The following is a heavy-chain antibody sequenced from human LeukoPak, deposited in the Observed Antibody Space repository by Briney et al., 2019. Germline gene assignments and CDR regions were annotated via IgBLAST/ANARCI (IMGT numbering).Heavy chain of an antibody. CDR2: ISGSGGST. Sequence: GRSLRLSCAASGFTFSSYGMTWVRQAPGKGLEWVSAISGSGGSTYYADSGKGRFTISRDNSKNTLYRQMNSLRAEDTAVYYCAKDRYRVSDPLYGSGSYFDYWGQGTLVTVSS. V-gene: IGHV3-23*01. D-gene: IGHD3-10*01. CDR3: AKDRYRVSDPLYGSGSYFDY. J-gene: IGHJ4*02. CDR1: GFTFSSYG.